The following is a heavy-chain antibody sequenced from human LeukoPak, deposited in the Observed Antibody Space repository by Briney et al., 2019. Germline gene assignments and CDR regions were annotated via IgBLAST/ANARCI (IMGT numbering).Heavy chain of an antibody. J-gene: IGHJ4*02. Sequence: KPGGSLRLSCAASGFTFSSYSMNWVRQAPGKGLKWVSSISSSNSYIYYADSVKGRFTISRDNAKNSLYLQMNSLRAEETAVYYCARIGGRSYDYWGQGTLVTVSS. CDR3: ARIGGRSYDY. V-gene: IGHV3-21*01. CDR2: ISSSNSYI. D-gene: IGHD3-16*01. CDR1: GFTFSSYS.